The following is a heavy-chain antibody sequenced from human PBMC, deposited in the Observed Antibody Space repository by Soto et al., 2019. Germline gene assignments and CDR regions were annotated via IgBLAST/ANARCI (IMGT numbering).Heavy chain of an antibody. CDR3: ARDGGVYDYSPFDY. CDR2: IIPIFGTA. Sequence: QVQLVQSGAEVKKPGSSVKVSCKASGGTFSNYAISWVRQAPGQGLEWMGGIIPIFGTADYAQKFQGRVTITADESTSTAYMELSSPRSEDTAVYYCARDGGVYDYSPFDYWGQGTLVTVSS. CDR1: GGTFSNYA. J-gene: IGHJ4*02. D-gene: IGHD4-4*01. V-gene: IGHV1-69*12.